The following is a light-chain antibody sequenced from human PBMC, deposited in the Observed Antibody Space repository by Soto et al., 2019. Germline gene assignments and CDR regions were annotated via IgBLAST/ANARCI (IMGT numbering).Light chain of an antibody. J-gene: IGKJ5*01. CDR3: QQYNNWPPTIT. CDR1: QSVSSSY. V-gene: IGKV3-15*01. CDR2: GAS. Sequence: EIVKTQSPATLSVSPGERATLSCRASQSVSSSYLAWYQQKPGQAPRLLIYGASTRATGIPARFSGSGSGTEFTLTIRSLQSEDFAVYYCQQYNNWPPTITFGQGTRLEIK.